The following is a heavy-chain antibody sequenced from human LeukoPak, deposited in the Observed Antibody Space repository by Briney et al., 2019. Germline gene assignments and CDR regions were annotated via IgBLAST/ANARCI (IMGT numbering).Heavy chain of an antibody. Sequence: GGSLRLSCAASGFTFSSYWMHWVRQAPGKGLVWVSRINSDGSSTSYADSVKGRFTISRDNAKNTLYLQMNSLRAEDTAVYYCARGPRGYSGYDFTFLDYWGQGTLVTVSS. V-gene: IGHV3-74*01. J-gene: IGHJ4*02. CDR1: GFTFSSYW. CDR2: INSDGSST. D-gene: IGHD5-12*01. CDR3: ARGPRGYSGYDFTFLDY.